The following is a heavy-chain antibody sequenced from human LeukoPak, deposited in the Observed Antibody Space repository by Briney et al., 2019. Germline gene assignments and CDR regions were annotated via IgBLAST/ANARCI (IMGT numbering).Heavy chain of an antibody. CDR1: GGSISSSSYY. J-gene: IGHJ4*02. D-gene: IGHD2-15*01. Sequence: PSETLSLTCTVSGGSISSSSYYWSWIRQPPGKGLECIGYIYYSGITNYNPSLKSRVTISIDTSKNQFSLNLSSVTAADTAVYYCARIHRYCSGGACYVLDSWGQGTLVAVSS. CDR3: ARIHRYCSGGACYVLDS. V-gene: IGHV4-61*01. CDR2: IYYSGIT.